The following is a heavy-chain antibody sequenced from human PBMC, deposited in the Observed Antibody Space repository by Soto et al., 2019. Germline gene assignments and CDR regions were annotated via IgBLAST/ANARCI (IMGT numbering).Heavy chain of an antibody. CDR2: IKSKIDGGTT. V-gene: IGHV3-15*01. CDR3: TTEVYDDIVHMVDP. Sequence: GGSLRLSCAASGFTFSKAWMIWGRQVPGKGLEWVGRIKSKIDGGTTDYAAPVKGRFIISRDDSKDTLSLQMNSLKTEDTAVYYCTTEVYDDIVHMVDPWGQGTQVTVSS. CDR1: GFTFSKAW. J-gene: IGHJ5*02. D-gene: IGHD4-17*01.